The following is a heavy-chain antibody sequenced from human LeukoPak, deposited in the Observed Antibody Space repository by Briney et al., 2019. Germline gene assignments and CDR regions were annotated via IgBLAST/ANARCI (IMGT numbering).Heavy chain of an antibody. Sequence: GMSLRHSCAASGFTFSGHAMHWVRQAPGKGLELLAYISHDGSYQYHVDSVKGRFTVSRDNSKNTLYLQMNSLSAEDSAVYYCLPELGAKNYFDYWGQGTLVTVSS. CDR2: ISHDGSYQ. D-gene: IGHD1-14*01. J-gene: IGHJ4*02. V-gene: IGHV3-30*03. CDR3: LPELGAKNYFDY. CDR1: GFTFSGHA.